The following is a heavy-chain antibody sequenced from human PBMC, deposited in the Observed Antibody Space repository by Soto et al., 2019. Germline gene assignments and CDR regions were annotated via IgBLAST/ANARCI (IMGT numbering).Heavy chain of an antibody. CDR2: INHSGST. J-gene: IGHJ6*02. V-gene: IGHV4-34*01. CDR3: ARVRYNWNYGRYYYYYGMDV. CDR1: GGSFSGYY. Sequence: PSETLSLTCAVYGGSFSGYYWSWIRQPPGKGLEWIGEINHSGSTNYNPSLRSRVTISVDTSKNQFSLKLSSVTAADTAVYYCARVRYNWNYGRYYYYYGMDVWGQGTTVTVSS. D-gene: IGHD1-7*01.